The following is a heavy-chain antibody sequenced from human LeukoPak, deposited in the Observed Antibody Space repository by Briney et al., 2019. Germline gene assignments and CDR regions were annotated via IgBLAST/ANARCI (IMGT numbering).Heavy chain of an antibody. J-gene: IGHJ4*02. V-gene: IGHV3-21*01. D-gene: IGHD5-18*01. Sequence: GGSLRLSCAASGFTFSSYSMNCVRQAPGKGLEWVSSISRSSIYIYYADSVKGRFTISRDNDKNSLYLQMNSLRAEETAVYYCAKDPRDHSYGWSWRYFDYWGQGTLVTVSS. CDR2: ISRSSIYI. CDR3: AKDPRDHSYGWSWRYFDY. CDR1: GFTFSSYS.